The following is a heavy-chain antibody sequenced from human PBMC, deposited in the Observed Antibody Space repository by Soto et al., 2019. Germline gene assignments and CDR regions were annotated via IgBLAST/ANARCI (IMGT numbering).Heavy chain of an antibody. Sequence: PGGSLRLSCAASGFTFSSYGMHWVRQAPGKGLEWVAVIWYDGSNKYYADSVKGRFTISRDNSENTLYLQMNSLRAEDTAVYYCARGWARIPAAVDYWGQGTLVTVSS. CDR2: IWYDGSNK. D-gene: IGHD2-2*01. V-gene: IGHV3-33*01. CDR1: GFTFSSYG. J-gene: IGHJ4*02. CDR3: ARGWARIPAAVDY.